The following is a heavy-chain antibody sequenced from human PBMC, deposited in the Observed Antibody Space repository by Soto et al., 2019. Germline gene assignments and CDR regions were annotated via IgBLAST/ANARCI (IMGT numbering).Heavy chain of an antibody. V-gene: IGHV1-18*01. Sequence: ASVKVSCKASGYTFTRSGISWVRQAPGQGPEWMGWISSYNGETIYAQKFQGRVTMTEDTSTDTAYMELSSLRSEDTAVYYCATPWVYCSGGSCYLRAGYYGMDVWGQGTTVTVSS. CDR2: ISSYNGET. J-gene: IGHJ6*02. CDR1: GYTFTRSG. CDR3: ATPWVYCSGGSCYLRAGYYGMDV. D-gene: IGHD2-15*01.